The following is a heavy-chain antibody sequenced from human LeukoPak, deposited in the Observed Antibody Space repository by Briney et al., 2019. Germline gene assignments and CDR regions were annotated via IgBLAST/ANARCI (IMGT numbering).Heavy chain of an antibody. Sequence: GASVKVSCKASGYTFTSYYMHWVRQAPGEGLEWMGIINPSGGSTSYAQKFQGRVTMTRDTSTSTVYMEPSSLRSEDTAVYYCARVMQQLDYFDYWGQGTLVTVSS. CDR2: INPSGGST. CDR3: ARVMQQLDYFDY. V-gene: IGHV1-46*01. D-gene: IGHD6-13*01. J-gene: IGHJ4*02. CDR1: GYTFTSYY.